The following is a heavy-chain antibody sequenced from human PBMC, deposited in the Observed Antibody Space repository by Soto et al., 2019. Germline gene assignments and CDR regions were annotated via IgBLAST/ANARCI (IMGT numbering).Heavy chain of an antibody. D-gene: IGHD5-12*01. CDR2: IYYSGST. Sequence: TSETLSLTCTVSGGSISSSSYYWGWIRQPPGKGLEWIGSIYYSGSTYYNPSLKSRVTISVDTSKNQFSLKLSSVTAADTAVYYCARYQSGYGRRFDYWGQGTLVTVSS. J-gene: IGHJ4*02. V-gene: IGHV4-39*01. CDR1: GGSISSSSYY. CDR3: ARYQSGYGRRFDY.